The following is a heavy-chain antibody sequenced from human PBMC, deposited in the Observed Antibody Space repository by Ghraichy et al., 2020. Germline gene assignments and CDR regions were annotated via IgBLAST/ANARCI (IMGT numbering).Heavy chain of an antibody. CDR1: GGSFSGYY. CDR3: ARKGGLLGDFWSGYTWNWFDP. D-gene: IGHD3-3*01. J-gene: IGHJ5*02. V-gene: IGHV4-34*01. CDR2: INHSGST. Sequence: SETLSLTCAVYGGSFSGYYWSWIRQPPGKGLEWIGEINHSGSTNYNPSLKSRVTISVDTSKNQFSLKLSSVTAADTAVYYCARKGGLLGDFWSGYTWNWFDPWGQGTLVTVSS.